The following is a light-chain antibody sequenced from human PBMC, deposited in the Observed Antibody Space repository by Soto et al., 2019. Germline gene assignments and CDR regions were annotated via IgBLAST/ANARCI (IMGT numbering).Light chain of an antibody. CDR1: QSVISTY. CDR2: GAS. CDR3: QQYDNSPIT. J-gene: IGKJ5*01. V-gene: IGKV3-20*01. Sequence: EIVLTQSPGTLSLSPGERATLSCRASQSVISTYLAWYQQKPGQAPRLLIYGASSRATGIPDRFSGRGSGIDFSLTISILEPEDLAVYYCQQYDNSPITFGQGTRLEIK.